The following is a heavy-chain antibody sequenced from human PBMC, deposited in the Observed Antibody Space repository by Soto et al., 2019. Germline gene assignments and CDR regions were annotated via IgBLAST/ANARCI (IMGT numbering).Heavy chain of an antibody. CDR3: ASLPYYYDSSGYYSNAFDI. CDR2: ISSSGSTI. V-gene: IGHV3-11*01. CDR1: GFTFSDYY. Sequence: GGSLRLSCAASGFTFSDYYMSWIRQAPGKGLEWVSYISSSGSTIYYADSVKGRFAISRDNAKNSLYLQMNSLRAEDTAVYYCASLPYYYDSSGYYSNAFDIWGQGTMVTVSS. D-gene: IGHD3-22*01. J-gene: IGHJ3*02.